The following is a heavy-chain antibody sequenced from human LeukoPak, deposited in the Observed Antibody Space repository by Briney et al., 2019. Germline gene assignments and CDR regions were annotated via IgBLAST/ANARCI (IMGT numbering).Heavy chain of an antibody. CDR3: ARTRYYYNSRSYGAPYYFDY. CDR1: GGSISSSSYY. V-gene: IGHV4-39*01. CDR2: SYTSGST. J-gene: IGHJ4*02. Sequence: SETLSLTCTVSGGSISSSSYYWGWIRQPPGKGLEWIGGSYTSGSTNYNPSLKSRVSISVDTSKKQFSLKLSSVTAADTAVYYCARTRYYYNSRSYGAPYYFDYWGQGTLVTVSS. D-gene: IGHD3-10*01.